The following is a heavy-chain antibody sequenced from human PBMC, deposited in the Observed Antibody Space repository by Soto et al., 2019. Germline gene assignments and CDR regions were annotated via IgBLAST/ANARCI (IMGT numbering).Heavy chain of an antibody. CDR1: GGTFSSYA. Sequence: ASVKVSCKASGGTFSSYAISWVRQAPGQGLEWMGGIIPIFGTANYAQKFQGRVTITADESTSTAYMELSSLRSEDTAVYYCARELSYGGNPLGDYWGQGTLVTVSS. D-gene: IGHD4-17*01. CDR3: ARELSYGGNPLGDY. V-gene: IGHV1-69*13. J-gene: IGHJ4*02. CDR2: IIPIFGTA.